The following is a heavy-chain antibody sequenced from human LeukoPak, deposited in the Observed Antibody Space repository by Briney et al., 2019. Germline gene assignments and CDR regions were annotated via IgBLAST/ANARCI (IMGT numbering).Heavy chain of an antibody. J-gene: IGHJ3*02. CDR3: ATDSNGYYYGAFDI. V-gene: IGHV1-69*13. CDR2: IIPIFGTA. CDR1: GGTFSSYA. Sequence: SVKVSCKASGGTFSSYAISWVRQAPGQGLEWMGGIIPIFGTANYAQKFQGRVTITADESTSTAYMELSSLRSEDTAVYYCATDSNGYYYGAFDIWGQGTMVTVSS. D-gene: IGHD3-22*01.